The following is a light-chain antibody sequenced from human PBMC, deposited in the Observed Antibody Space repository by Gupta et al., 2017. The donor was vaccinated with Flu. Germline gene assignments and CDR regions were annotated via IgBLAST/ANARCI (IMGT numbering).Light chain of an antibody. V-gene: IGKV6-21*01. CDR3: HQSSSFPIT. J-gene: IGKJ5*01. Sequence: DFQSVTPQEKVTITCRASQTIGSNLHWYQQKPGQSPNLLIKYASQSSSGVPSRFSGSGSGTDFTLTINAVEAEDAATYYCHQSSSFPITFGQGTRLEIK. CDR2: YAS. CDR1: QTIGSN.